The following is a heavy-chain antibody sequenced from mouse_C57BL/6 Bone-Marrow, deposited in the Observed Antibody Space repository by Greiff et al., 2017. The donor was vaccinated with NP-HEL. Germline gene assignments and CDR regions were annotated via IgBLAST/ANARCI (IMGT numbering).Heavy chain of an antibody. J-gene: IGHJ3*01. CDR2: IYPGSGNT. CDR1: GYSFTSYY. V-gene: IGHV1-66*01. D-gene: IGHD2-3*01. CDR3: ARSHDGYYGPWFAY. Sequence: QVQLQQSGPELVKPGASVKISCKASGYSFTSYYIHWVKQRPGQGLEWIGWIYPGSGNTKYNEKFKGKATLTADTSSSTAYMQLSSLTSEDSAVYYCARSHDGYYGPWFAYWGQGTLVTVSA.